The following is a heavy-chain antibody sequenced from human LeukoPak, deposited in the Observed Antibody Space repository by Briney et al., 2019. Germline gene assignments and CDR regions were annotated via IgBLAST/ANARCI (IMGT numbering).Heavy chain of an antibody. CDR3: ARDRSRYSSSFGILGDYYYYGMDV. J-gene: IGHJ6*02. CDR2: IYSGGST. Sequence: GGSLRLSCAASGFTVSSNYMSWVRQAPGKGLEWVSVIYSGGSTYYADSVKGRFTISRHNSKNTLYLQMNSLRAEDTAVYYCARDRSRYSSSFGILGDYYYYGMDVWGQGTTVTVSS. V-gene: IGHV3-53*04. D-gene: IGHD6-6*01. CDR1: GFTVSSNY.